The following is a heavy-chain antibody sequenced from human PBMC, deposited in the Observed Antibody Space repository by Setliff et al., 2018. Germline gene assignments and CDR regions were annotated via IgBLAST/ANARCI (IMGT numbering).Heavy chain of an antibody. CDR2: ITVSGHST. CDR1: AFTFNKYA. Sequence: GGSLRLSCAASAFTFNKYAVTWLRQAPGKGLEWVSSITVSGHSTYADSVKGRFSISRDNSRNTLYLQMNSLRAEDTAVFYCVPGRGSWGQGALVTVSS. D-gene: IGHD6-25*01. J-gene: IGHJ5*02. CDR3: VPGRGS. V-gene: IGHV3-23*01.